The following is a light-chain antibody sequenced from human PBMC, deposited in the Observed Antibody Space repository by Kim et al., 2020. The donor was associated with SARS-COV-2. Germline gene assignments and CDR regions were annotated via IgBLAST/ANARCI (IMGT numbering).Light chain of an antibody. V-gene: IGKV4-1*01. CDR1: QSVLYNSNNKNY. Sequence: DIVMTQSPDSLAVSLGERATINCKSSQSVLYNSNNKNYLAWYQQKPGQPPKLLIYWASTRESGVPDRFSGSGSETDFTLTISSLQAEDVAVYYCQQYYSAPLAYGPETKVDIK. CDR2: WAS. J-gene: IGKJ3*01. CDR3: QQYYSAPLA.